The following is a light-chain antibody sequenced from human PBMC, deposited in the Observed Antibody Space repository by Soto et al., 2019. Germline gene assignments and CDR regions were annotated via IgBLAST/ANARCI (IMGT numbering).Light chain of an antibody. CDR1: QSVGSN. CDR3: QQYERWPPVT. J-gene: IGKJ4*01. CDR2: GAS. Sequence: IVMTQYPVALSVSPGVRVTLSCRASQSVGSNVAWYRQIPGQAPRLLIYGASTRAPGIPARFSGSGSGKEFTLTVSSLQSEDVGVYYCQQYERWPPVTFGGGTKVES. V-gene: IGKV3-15*01.